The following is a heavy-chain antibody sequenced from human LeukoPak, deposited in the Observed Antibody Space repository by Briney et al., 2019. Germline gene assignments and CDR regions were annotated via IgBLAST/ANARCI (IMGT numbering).Heavy chain of an antibody. CDR2: INHSGST. J-gene: IGHJ4*02. Sequence: PSETLSLTCAVYGGSFSGYYWTWIRQPPGKGLEWIGEINHSGSTYYHPSLKSRVAISLDTSNNQFSLKLSSVTAADTAVYYCARGLIAARLKDWGQGTLVTVS. V-gene: IGHV4-34*01. CDR3: ARGLIAARLKD. CDR1: GGSFSGYY. D-gene: IGHD6-6*01.